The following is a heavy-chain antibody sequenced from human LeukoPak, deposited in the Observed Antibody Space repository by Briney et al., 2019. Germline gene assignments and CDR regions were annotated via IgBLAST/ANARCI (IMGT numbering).Heavy chain of an antibody. CDR2: IYHSGST. CDR3: ARDSIAAANPTIDI. V-gene: IGHV4-30-2*01. D-gene: IGHD6-13*01. J-gene: IGHJ3*02. Sequence: SQTLSLTCTVSGGSISSGGYYWSWIRQPPGKGLEWIGYIYHSGSTYYNPSLKSRVTISVDRSKNQFSLKLSSVTAADTAVYYCARDSIAAANPTIDIWGQGTMVTVSS. CDR1: GGSISSGGYY.